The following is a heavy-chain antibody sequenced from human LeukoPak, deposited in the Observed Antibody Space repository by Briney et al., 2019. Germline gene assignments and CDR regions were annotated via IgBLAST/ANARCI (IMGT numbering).Heavy chain of an antibody. V-gene: IGHV1-2*02. CDR3: ARDLRAVADYYYYYMDV. D-gene: IGHD6-19*01. J-gene: IGHJ6*03. CDR2: INPNNGGT. Sequence: ASVKVSCKASGYTFTGYYMHWVRQAPGQGLEWMGWINPNNGGTNYAQKFQGRVTMTRDTSISSAYMELSGLRSDDTAVYYCARDLRAVADYYYYYMDVWGKGTTVTVSS. CDR1: GYTFTGYY.